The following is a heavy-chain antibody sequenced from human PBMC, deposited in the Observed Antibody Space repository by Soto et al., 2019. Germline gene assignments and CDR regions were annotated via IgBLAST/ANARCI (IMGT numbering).Heavy chain of an antibody. CDR2: XXSKTDCGTT. D-gene: IGHD3-10*01. V-gene: IGHV3-15*07. CDR1: GFTFSNAW. J-gene: IGHJ3*02. Sequence: EVQLVESGGGLVKPGGSLRLSCAASGFTFSNAWMNWVRQAPGKGLXWVGRXXSKTDCGTTDYAAPVKGRFTISRDDSKNTLYLQMNSLKTEDTAVYYCTTGSTYYYGSGSYDAFDIWGQGTMVTVSS. CDR3: TTGSTYYYGSGSYDAFDI.